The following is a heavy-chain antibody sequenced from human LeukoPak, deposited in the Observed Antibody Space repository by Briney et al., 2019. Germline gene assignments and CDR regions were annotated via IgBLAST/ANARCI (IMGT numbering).Heavy chain of an antibody. CDR1: GFSFSSCA. CDR3: VKEGEGHSYAPKTGPPT. V-gene: IGHV3-23*01. Sequence: GGSLGLSCAASGFSFSSCAMSWVRQAPGKGPQWVSGVSDGRYYADSLKGRFTISRDNSANTVYLQMNNLADEDTAVYYCVKEGEGHSYAPKTGPPTWGQGTLVTVSS. CDR2: VSDGR. J-gene: IGHJ5*02. D-gene: IGHD5-18*01.